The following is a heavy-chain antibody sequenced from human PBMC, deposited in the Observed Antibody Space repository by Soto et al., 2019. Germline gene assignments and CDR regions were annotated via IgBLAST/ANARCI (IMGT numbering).Heavy chain of an antibody. CDR2: IKQDGSSK. Sequence: EVQLVESGGGLVQPGGSLRLSCAASGFTFTSYWMSWVRQAPGKGLEWVANIKQDGSSKYYGDSVKGRFTVSRDNAKSSIYLQMDRLREDDTAVYRCARLRFILLERDFAFWGQGILVTVSS. J-gene: IGHJ4*02. D-gene: IGHD3-3*01. CDR3: ARLRFILLERDFAF. V-gene: IGHV3-7*05. CDR1: GFTFTSYW.